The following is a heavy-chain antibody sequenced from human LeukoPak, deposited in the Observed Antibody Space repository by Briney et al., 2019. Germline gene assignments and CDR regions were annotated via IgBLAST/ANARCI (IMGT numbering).Heavy chain of an antibody. CDR2: VNPTDGGT. V-gene: IGHV1-46*01. J-gene: IGHJ3*01. CDR1: GYTFTTSY. Sequence: ASVKVSCKAFGYTFTTSYLHWVRQAPGQGREWMGSVNPTDGGTTFSQKFQGRVAFPCETSTSTVYMELSSLRSDDTAVYYCARDLAAMIPNGFDLWGQGTVVTVSS. CDR3: ARDLAAMIPNGFDL. D-gene: IGHD5-18*01.